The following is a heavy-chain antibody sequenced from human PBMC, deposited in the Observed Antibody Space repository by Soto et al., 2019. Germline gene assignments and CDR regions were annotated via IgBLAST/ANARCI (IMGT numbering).Heavy chain of an antibody. J-gene: IGHJ6*02. CDR1: GYTFTSYD. Sequence: ASVKVSCKASGYTFTSYDINWVRQATGQGLEWMGWMNPNSGNTGYAQKFQERVTITRDMSTSTAYMELSSLRSEDTAVYYCAAVSHVLRFLEWLPAYGMDVWGQGTTVTVSS. CDR3: AAVSHVLRFLEWLPAYGMDV. D-gene: IGHD3-3*01. CDR2: MNPNSGNT. V-gene: IGHV1-8*01.